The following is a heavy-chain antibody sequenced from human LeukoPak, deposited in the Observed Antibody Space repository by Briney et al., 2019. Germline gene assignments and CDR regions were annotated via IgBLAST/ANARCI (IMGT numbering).Heavy chain of an antibody. CDR3: ASHTYYYDSSGYLGDAFDI. V-gene: IGHV3-74*01. D-gene: IGHD3-22*01. Sequence: PGGSLRLSCAASGSTFSSYWMHWVRQAPGKGLVWVSGINTDGSSTSYADSVKGRFTISRDNAKNTLYLQMNSLRAEDTAVYYCASHTYYYDSSGYLGDAFDIWGQGTMVTVSS. J-gene: IGHJ3*02. CDR1: GSTFSSYW. CDR2: INTDGSST.